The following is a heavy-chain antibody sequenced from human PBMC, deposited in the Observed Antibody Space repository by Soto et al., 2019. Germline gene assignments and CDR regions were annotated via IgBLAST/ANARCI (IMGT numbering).Heavy chain of an antibody. J-gene: IGHJ4*02. CDR3: AKSLNTVTSFDY. CDR1: GFTFSSYA. CDR2: ISVTGGT. Sequence: GGSLRLSCAASGFTFSSYAMNWVRQAPGKGPEWVSHISVTGGTYYADSVKGRFTISRDNSKNTLFLQMNSLRAEDTALYYCAKSLNTVTSFDYWGQGTPVTVSS. V-gene: IGHV3-23*01. D-gene: IGHD4-17*01.